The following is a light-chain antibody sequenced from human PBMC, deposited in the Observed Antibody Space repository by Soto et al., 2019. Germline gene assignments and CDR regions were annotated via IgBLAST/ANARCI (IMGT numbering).Light chain of an antibody. Sequence: DIQMTQSPSTLSASVGDRVTITCRASQSSSNWLAWYQQKPGKAPKLLIYQASSLESGVPSRFSGSGSGTEFTLTISSLQADDFATYYCQHYNDFPWTFGQGTTVEI. CDR1: QSSSNW. CDR2: QAS. CDR3: QHYNDFPWT. V-gene: IGKV1-5*03. J-gene: IGKJ1*01.